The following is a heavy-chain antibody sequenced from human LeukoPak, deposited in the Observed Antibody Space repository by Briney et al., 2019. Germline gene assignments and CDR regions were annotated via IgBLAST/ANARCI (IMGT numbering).Heavy chain of an antibody. CDR1: GFTFSSYA. Sequence: GGSLRLSCAASGFTFSSYAMSWVRQAPGKGLEWVSAISGSGGSTYYADSVKGRFTISRDNSKNTLYLQMNSLRAEDTAVYYCAKDRMGIVVVVAAFFDYWGQGTLVTVSS. J-gene: IGHJ4*02. CDR3: AKDRMGIVVVVAAFFDY. V-gene: IGHV3-23*01. D-gene: IGHD2-15*01. CDR2: ISGSGGST.